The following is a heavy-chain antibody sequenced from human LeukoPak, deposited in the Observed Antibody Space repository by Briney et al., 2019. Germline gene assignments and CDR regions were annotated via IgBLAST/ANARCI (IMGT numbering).Heavy chain of an antibody. D-gene: IGHD3-3*01. CDR3: ARDSASSIFGVVIIHYMDV. CDR1: GGSISSYY. J-gene: IGHJ6*03. CDR2: IYTSGST. Sequence: PSETLSLTCTVSGGSISSYYWSWIRQPAGKGLEWIGRIYTSGSTNYNPSLKSRVTKSVDTSKNQFSLKLSSVTAADTAVYYCARDSASSIFGVVIIHYMDVWGKGTTVTVSS. V-gene: IGHV4-4*07.